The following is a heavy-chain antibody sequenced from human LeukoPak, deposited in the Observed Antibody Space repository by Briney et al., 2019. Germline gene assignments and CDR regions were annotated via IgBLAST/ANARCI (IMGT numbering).Heavy chain of an antibody. D-gene: IGHD6-13*01. CDR3: ARDSFSGVAAAGTDFDY. J-gene: IGHJ4*02. CDR2: INPNSGGT. CDR1: GYTFTGYY. V-gene: IGHV1-2*06. Sequence: ASVKVSCRASGYTFTGYYMHWVRQAPGQGLEWMGRINPNSGGTNYAQKFQGRVTMTRDTSISTAYMELSRLRSDDTAVYYCARDSFSGVAAAGTDFDYWGQGTLVTVSS.